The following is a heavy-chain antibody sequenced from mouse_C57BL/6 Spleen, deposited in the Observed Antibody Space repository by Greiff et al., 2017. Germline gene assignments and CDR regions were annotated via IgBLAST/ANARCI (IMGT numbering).Heavy chain of an antibody. CDR2: IDPSDSET. V-gene: IGHV1-52*01. Sequence: VQLQQSGAELVRPGSSVKLSCKASGYTFTSYWMHWVKQRPIQGLEWIGNIDPSDSETHYNQKFKDKATLTVDKSSSTAYMQLSSLTSEDSAVYYCARDDYDERGYAYGGQGTLVTVAA. CDR1: GYTFTSYW. D-gene: IGHD2-4*01. CDR3: ARDDYDERGYAY. J-gene: IGHJ3*01.